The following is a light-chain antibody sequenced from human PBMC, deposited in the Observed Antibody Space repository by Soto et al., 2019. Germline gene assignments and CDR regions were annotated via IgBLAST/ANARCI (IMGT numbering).Light chain of an antibody. CDR2: DAS. V-gene: IGKV3-11*01. J-gene: IGKJ4*01. CDR1: QSVSSY. Sequence: EIELTQSPATLSMSPGEGATLSCRASQSVSSYLAWYQQRPGQAPRLLIYDASNRATGIPARFSGSGSGTDFTLTISSLEPEDFAVYYCQQRKNWPLTFGGGTKVEIK. CDR3: QQRKNWPLT.